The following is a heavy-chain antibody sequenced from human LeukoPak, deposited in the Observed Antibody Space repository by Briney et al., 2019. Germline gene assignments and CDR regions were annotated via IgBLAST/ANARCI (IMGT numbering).Heavy chain of an antibody. J-gene: IGHJ4*02. CDR2: ISGGGTST. CDR1: GFSFSSYA. Sequence: RGSLRLSFAASGFSFSSYAMNWVRRAPGKGLEWVSAISGGGTSTFYADSVKGRFTISRDNSKNTLYLQMNSLRAEDTAVYYCAKVAGGWHPIDFWGQGTLVTVSS. D-gene: IGHD6-19*01. V-gene: IGHV3-23*01. CDR3: AKVAGGWHPIDF.